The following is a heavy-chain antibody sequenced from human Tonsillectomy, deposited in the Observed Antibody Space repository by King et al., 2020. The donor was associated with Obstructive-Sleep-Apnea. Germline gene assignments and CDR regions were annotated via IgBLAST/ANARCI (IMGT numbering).Heavy chain of an antibody. V-gene: IGHV4-59*08. CDR2: IYYSGST. CDR1: GGSISTYY. J-gene: IGHJ4*02. Sequence: QLQESGPGLVKPSENLTLTCTVSGGSISTYYWNWFRQAPGKGLEWIGYIYYSGSTNCNPSLKSRFTISVDTSKNQFSLNLRSVTAADTAVYYCARGGYYYFDYWGQGTLATVSS. CDR3: ARGGYYYFDY. D-gene: IGHD3-22*01.